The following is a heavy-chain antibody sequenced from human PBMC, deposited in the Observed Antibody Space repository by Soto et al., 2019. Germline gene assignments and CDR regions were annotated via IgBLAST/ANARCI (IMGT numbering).Heavy chain of an antibody. CDR1: GYTFTSYG. D-gene: IGHD3-22*01. J-gene: IGHJ6*02. Sequence: QVQLVQSGAEVKKPGASVKVSCKASGYTFTSYGISWVRQAPGQGLEWMGWISAYNGNTNYAQKLQGRVTMTTDTATSTAYMELGSLRSDDTAVYYCARDPGWDSGYGFYGMDVWGQGTTVTVSS. V-gene: IGHV1-18*01. CDR2: ISAYNGNT. CDR3: ARDPGWDSGYGFYGMDV.